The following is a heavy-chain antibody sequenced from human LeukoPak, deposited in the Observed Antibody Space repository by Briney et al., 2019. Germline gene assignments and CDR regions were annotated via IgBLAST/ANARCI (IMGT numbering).Heavy chain of an antibody. CDR2: IRFTGSYI. CDR1: GFTFTSYS. V-gene: IGHV3-21*04. J-gene: IGHJ4*02. CDR3: AKDIGPYSYGHEADY. D-gene: IGHD5-18*01. Sequence: GGSLRLSCAASGFTFTSYSMNWVRQAPGRGLEWVSSIRFTGSYIYYADSVKGRFTISRDNAKNSLYLQMNSLRAEDTALYYCAKDIGPYSYGHEADYWGQGTLVTVSS.